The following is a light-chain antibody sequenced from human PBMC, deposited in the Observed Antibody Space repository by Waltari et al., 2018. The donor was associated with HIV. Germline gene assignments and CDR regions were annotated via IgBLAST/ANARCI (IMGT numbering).Light chain of an antibody. V-gene: IGLV1-44*01. CDR3: AAWDDSLNGHWV. CDR2: SDT. J-gene: IGLJ3*02. Sequence: QSVLTQPPSASGPPGQRVTMSCSGSSSNIGRNTVNWYQQLPGTAPKLLIFSDTRRPAGFPDRFSGSKSGTSASLAISGRQSEDEGDYYCAAWDDSLNGHWVFGGGTKLTVL. CDR1: SSNIGRNT.